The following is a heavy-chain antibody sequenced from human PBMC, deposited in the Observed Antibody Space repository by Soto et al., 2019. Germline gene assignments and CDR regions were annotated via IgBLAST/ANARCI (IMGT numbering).Heavy chain of an antibody. V-gene: IGHV5-51*01. J-gene: IGHJ6*02. CDR1: GYIFTDYW. CDR3: ARHHGSPGSYFGLDV. Sequence: GESLKISCKVSGYIFTDYWIGWMRQVPGKGLECMGIIYPSDSDTRYSPSFQGQVTISADKSIDTAYLQWRSLKASDTAVYYCARHHGSPGSYFGLDVWGQGTTVTVSS. CDR2: IYPSDSDT. D-gene: IGHD6-13*01.